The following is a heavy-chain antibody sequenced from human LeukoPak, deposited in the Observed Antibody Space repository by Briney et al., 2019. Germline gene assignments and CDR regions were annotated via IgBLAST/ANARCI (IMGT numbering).Heavy chain of an antibody. CDR2: IHPGDSDT. V-gene: IGHV5-51*01. D-gene: IGHD3-10*01. Sequence: GESLKISCKGSGYTFTSYWIGWVRQMPGKGLEWMGIIHPGDSDTRYSPSFEGQVTISADKSFSTAYLQWSSLKASDTAMYYCARQELGTPGYFDLWGRGTLVTVSS. CDR3: ARQELGTPGYFDL. CDR1: GYTFTSYW. J-gene: IGHJ2*01.